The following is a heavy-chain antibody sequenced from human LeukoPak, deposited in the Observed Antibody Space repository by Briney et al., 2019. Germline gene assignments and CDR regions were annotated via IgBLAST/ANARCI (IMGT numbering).Heavy chain of an antibody. CDR2: IYYVGSP. Sequence: PSETLSLTCSVSGDSINSGDSYWGWIRQNPWKGLEWIGSIYYVGSPHYNPSLNSRQVTMSVDTLRNQFSLKLTSVTAADTAVYYCARLPITKRAMDVWGQGTTVTDSS. CDR1: GDSINSGDSY. J-gene: IGHJ6*02. V-gene: IGHV4-39*01. CDR3: ARLPITKRAMDV. D-gene: IGHD3-3*01.